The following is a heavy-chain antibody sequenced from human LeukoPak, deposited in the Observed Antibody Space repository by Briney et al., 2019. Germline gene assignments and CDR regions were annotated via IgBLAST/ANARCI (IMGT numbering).Heavy chain of an antibody. D-gene: IGHD2-21*02. CDR3: ARDYCGGDCFPDY. Sequence: ASVKVSCKASGGTFSSYAISWVRQAPGQGLEWMGRINPNSGDTNYAQKFQGRVTMTRDTSISTAYMELSRLRSDDTAVYYCARDYCGGDCFPDYWGQGTLVTVSS. CDR2: INPNSGDT. CDR1: GGTFSSYA. J-gene: IGHJ4*02. V-gene: IGHV1-2*06.